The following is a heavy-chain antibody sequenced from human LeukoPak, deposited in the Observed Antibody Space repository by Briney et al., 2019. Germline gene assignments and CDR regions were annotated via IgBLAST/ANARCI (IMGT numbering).Heavy chain of an antibody. CDR3: ARGGPGGY. CDR1: GFTFKNFY. J-gene: IGHJ4*02. Sequence: GGSLRLSCAASGFTFKNFYMSWVRQAPGKGLEWVSGISNSGGRTFYADSVKGRFTISRDNSKNTLYLQMNSLRAEDTAVYYCARGGPGGYWGQGTLVTVSS. V-gene: IGHV3-23*01. D-gene: IGHD3-16*01. CDR2: ISNSGGRT.